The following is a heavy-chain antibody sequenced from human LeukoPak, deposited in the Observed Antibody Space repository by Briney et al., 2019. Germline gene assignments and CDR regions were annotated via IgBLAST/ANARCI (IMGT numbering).Heavy chain of an antibody. CDR2: ISGSGGST. CDR1: GLTFSSYA. J-gene: IGHJ3*02. D-gene: IGHD3-22*01. CDR3: AKQTDGYYVGDAFDI. Sequence: GGSLRLSCAASGLTFSSYAMSWVRQAPGKGLEWVSAISGSGGSTYYADSVKGRFTISRDNSKNTLYLQMNSLRAEDTAVYYCAKQTDGYYVGDAFDIWGQGTMVTVSS. V-gene: IGHV3-23*01.